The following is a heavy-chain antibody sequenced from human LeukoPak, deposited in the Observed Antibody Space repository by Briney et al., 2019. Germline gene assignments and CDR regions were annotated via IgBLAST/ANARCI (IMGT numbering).Heavy chain of an antibody. CDR2: IYYKGNT. V-gene: IGHV4-31*11. J-gene: IGHJ4*02. D-gene: IGHD3-10*01. CDR3: ARVSGHITYVDF. Sequence: SETLSLTCAVSGVSISSGGYFYSWIRQRPGEGLEWLAYIYYKGNTYYNPSLKSRLTTSVDTSKNQFSLNLTSVSAAATAVYYCARVSGHITYVDFWGQGTLVTVSS. CDR1: GVSISSGGYF.